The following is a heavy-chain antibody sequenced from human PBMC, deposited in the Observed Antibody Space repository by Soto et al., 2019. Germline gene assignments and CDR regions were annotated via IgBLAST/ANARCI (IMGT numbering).Heavy chain of an antibody. Sequence: SETLSLTCNVSGGSISSGGYYWSWIRQHPGKGLEWIGYIYYSWSTYYNPSLKSRVTISVDTSKNQFSLKLSSVTAADTAVYYCARDTSSDARGSVGGMDVWGQGTTVTVSS. V-gene: IGHV4-31*03. CDR1: GGSISSGGYY. CDR2: IYYSWST. J-gene: IGHJ6*02. CDR3: ARDTSSDARGSVGGMDV. D-gene: IGHD2-8*02.